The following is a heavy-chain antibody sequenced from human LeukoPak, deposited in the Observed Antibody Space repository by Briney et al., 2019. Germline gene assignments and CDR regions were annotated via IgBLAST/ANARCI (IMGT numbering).Heavy chain of an antibody. CDR2: IYSGGST. V-gene: IGHV3-66*01. CDR3: ARYGNGFDY. J-gene: IGHJ4*02. CDR1: GFTFSSYG. Sequence: GGSLRLSCAASGFTFSSYGMNWVRQAPGKGLEWVSVIYSGGSTYYADSVKGRFTISRDNSKNTLYLQMNSLRAEDTAVYYCARYGNGFDYWGQGTLVTVSS. D-gene: IGHD1-1*01.